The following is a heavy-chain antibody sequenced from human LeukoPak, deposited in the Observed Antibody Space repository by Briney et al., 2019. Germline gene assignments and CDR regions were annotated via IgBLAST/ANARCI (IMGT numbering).Heavy chain of an antibody. CDR1: GFSFSTYW. CDR3: TKGGHLDY. D-gene: IGHD3-16*01. V-gene: IGHV3-7*01. Sequence: PGGSLRLSCGASGFSFSTYWMTWVRQAPGKGLEWVANMNGDGSEKNYLDSVKGRFTISRDNAKNSVYLQMSSLRVEDTATYYCTKGGHLDYWGQGTLVTVSS. CDR2: MNGDGSEK. J-gene: IGHJ4*02.